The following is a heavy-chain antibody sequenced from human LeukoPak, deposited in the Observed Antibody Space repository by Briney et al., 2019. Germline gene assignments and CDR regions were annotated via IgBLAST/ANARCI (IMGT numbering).Heavy chain of an antibody. J-gene: IGHJ3*02. V-gene: IGHV3-21*01. CDR1: GYTLTSYG. CDR2: IDTSGSYI. Sequence: GGSLRLSCTASGYTLTSYGMNWVRQAPGKGREWVSFIDTSGSYIYYGDSLKGRVTISRDNAKNSLYLQMNGLRAEDTAVYYCARGRSITLLRGVAMSDGFDIWGQGAMVTVSS. D-gene: IGHD3-10*01. CDR3: ARGRSITLLRGVAMSDGFDI.